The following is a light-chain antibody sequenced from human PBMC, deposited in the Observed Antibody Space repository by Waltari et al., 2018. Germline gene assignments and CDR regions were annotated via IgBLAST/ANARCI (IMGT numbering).Light chain of an antibody. CDR1: SSDVGGYYY. V-gene: IGLV2-11*01. Sequence: QSALTQPRSVSGSPGQSVTISCTGTSSDVGGYYYFSGYHQHPGKAPQLMIYDVNRRPSGVPDRFSGSKSGNTASLTISGLQAEDEADYYCCSYAGSALRVFGGGTKLTVL. J-gene: IGLJ3*02. CDR3: CSYAGSALRV. CDR2: DVN.